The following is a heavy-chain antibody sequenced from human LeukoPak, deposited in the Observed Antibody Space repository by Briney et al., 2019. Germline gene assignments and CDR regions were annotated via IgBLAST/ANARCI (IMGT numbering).Heavy chain of an antibody. Sequence: SGGSLRLSCAASGFTFSSYWMNWVRQAPGKGLEWVANIKQDGSGKNYVDSVKGRFTISRDNAKNSLYLQMNSLRAEDTAVYYCAREGYSYAYYFDYWGQGTLVTVSP. J-gene: IGHJ4*02. D-gene: IGHD5-18*01. CDR3: AREGYSYAYYFDY. CDR2: IKQDGSGK. V-gene: IGHV3-7*01. CDR1: GFTFSSYW.